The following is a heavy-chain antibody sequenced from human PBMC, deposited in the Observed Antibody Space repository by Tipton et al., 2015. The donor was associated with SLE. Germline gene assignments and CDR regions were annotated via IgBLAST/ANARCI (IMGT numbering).Heavy chain of an antibody. CDR2: INHSGST. CDR1: GGSISSYY. V-gene: IGHV4-34*01. J-gene: IGHJ4*02. Sequence: LRLSCTVSGGSISSYYWSWIRQSPGKGLEWIGEINHSGSTNYNPSLKSRVTISVDTSKNQFSLKLSSVTAADTAVYYCARHREDFDYWGQGTLVTVSS. CDR3: ARHREDFDY. D-gene: IGHD1-26*01.